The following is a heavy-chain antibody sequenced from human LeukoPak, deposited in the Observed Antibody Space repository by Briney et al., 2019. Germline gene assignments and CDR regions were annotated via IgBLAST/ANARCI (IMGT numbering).Heavy chain of an antibody. D-gene: IGHD3-10*01. Sequence: GGSLRLSCAASGFTFSSYAMHWVRQAPGKGLEWVAVISYDGSNKYYADSVKGRFTISRDSSKNTPYLQMNSLRAEDTAVYYCARGSGKITMVRGVPWYFDLWGRGTLVTVSS. CDR3: ARGSGKITMVRGVPWYFDL. CDR2: ISYDGSNK. CDR1: GFTFSSYA. V-gene: IGHV3-30-3*01. J-gene: IGHJ2*01.